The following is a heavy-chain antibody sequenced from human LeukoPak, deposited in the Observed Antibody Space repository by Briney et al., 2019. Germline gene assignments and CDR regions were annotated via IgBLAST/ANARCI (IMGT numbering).Heavy chain of an antibody. Sequence: GASVKVSCKASGYTFTSYGISWVRQAPGQGLEWVGWISAYNGNTNYAQKLQGRVTMTTDTSTGTAYMELRSLRSDDTAVYYCARSGAGDYDFWSGYLGYYYYYMDVWGKGTTVTASS. CDR3: ARSGAGDYDFWSGYLGYYYYYMDV. CDR1: GYTFTSYG. J-gene: IGHJ6*03. CDR2: ISAYNGNT. V-gene: IGHV1-18*01. D-gene: IGHD3-3*01.